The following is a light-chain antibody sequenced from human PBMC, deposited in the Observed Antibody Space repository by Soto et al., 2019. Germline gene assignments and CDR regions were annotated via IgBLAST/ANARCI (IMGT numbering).Light chain of an antibody. V-gene: IGKV3-11*01. CDR3: QQNSHWPPWT. CDR2: GAS. Sequence: EVVLTQSPATLSLSPGERATLSCRASENVRTFVDWYQQKPGQAHRLLIHGASNRATGIPARFSGSGSGTDFTLTISNLEPEDFAVYYCQQNSHWPPWTFGQGTRVEI. J-gene: IGKJ1*01. CDR1: ENVRTF.